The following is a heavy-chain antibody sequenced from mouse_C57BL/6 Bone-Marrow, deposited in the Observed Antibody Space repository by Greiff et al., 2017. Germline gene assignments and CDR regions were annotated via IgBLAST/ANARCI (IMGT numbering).Heavy chain of an antibody. CDR2: IRNKANVYTT. CDR1: GFTFTDYY. D-gene: IGHD1-1*01. V-gene: IGHV7-3*01. Sequence: EVKLMESGGGLVQPGGSLSLSCAASGFTFTDYYMSWVRQPPGKALEWFGFIRNKANVYTTEYSASVNGRFTISRDNSQSILYLQMNALRAEDSATYYCARSNYYGRDFDYWGQGTTLTVSS. J-gene: IGHJ2*01. CDR3: ARSNYYGRDFDY.